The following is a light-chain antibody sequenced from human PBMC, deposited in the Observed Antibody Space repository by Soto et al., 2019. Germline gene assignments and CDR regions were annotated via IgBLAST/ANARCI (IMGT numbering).Light chain of an antibody. Sequence: PGERATLSCRASQSVSSYLAWYQQKPGQAPRLLIYDASNRATGIPARFSGSGSRTDFTLTISSLEPEDFAVYYCQQRSNWPAFGPGTKVDIK. V-gene: IGKV3-11*01. CDR3: QQRSNWPA. CDR1: QSVSSY. J-gene: IGKJ3*01. CDR2: DAS.